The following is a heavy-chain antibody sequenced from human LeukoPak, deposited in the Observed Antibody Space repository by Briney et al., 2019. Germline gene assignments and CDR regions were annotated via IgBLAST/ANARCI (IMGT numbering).Heavy chain of an antibody. CDR3: AREGLRNVHNPLGY. Sequence: PSETLSLTCAVYGGSLSGYYWSWIRQHPGKGLEWIGEIKESETTNYNPSLKSRVTISIDTSKNQFSLKLSSVTAADTAVYYCAREGLRNVHNPLGYWGQGTLVTVSS. CDR2: IKESETT. D-gene: IGHD5-24*01. J-gene: IGHJ4*02. V-gene: IGHV4-34*01. CDR1: GGSLSGYY.